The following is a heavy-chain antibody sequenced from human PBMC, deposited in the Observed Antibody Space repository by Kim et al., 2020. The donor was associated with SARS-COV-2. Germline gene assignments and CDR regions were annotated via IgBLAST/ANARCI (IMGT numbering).Heavy chain of an antibody. D-gene: IGHD1-26*01. CDR2: IYYSGST. J-gene: IGHJ4*02. Sequence: SETLSLTCTVSGGSISSYYWSWIRQPPGKGLEWIGYIYYSGSTNYNPSLKSRVTISVDTSKNQFSLKLSSVTAADTAVYYCARDIVGAHGYFDYWGQGTLVTVSS. CDR3: ARDIVGAHGYFDY. CDR1: GGSISSYY. V-gene: IGHV4-59*01.